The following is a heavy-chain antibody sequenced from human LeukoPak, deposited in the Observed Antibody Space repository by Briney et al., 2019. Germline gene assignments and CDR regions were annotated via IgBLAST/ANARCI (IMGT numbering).Heavy chain of an antibody. J-gene: IGHJ5*02. V-gene: IGHV3-23*01. Sequence: GGSLRLSCAASGFTFSTFAMIWVRQPPGKGLEWVSSIFPSGGEIHYADSVRGRFTISRDNSKSTLSLQMNSLGAEDTAVYYCAREAYYGAGSNWFDPWGQGTLVTVSS. CDR3: AREAYYGAGSNWFDP. D-gene: IGHD3-10*01. CDR2: IFPSGGEI. CDR1: GFTFSTFA.